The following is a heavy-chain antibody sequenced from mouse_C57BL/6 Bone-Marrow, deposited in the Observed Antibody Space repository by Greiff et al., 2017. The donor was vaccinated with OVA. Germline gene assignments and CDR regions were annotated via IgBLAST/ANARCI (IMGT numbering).Heavy chain of an antibody. V-gene: IGHV1-47*01. J-gene: IGHJ4*01. Sequence: QVHVKQSGAELVKPGASVKMSCKASGYTFTTYPIEWMKQNHGKSLEWIGNFHPYNDDTKYNEKFKGKATLTVEKSSSTVYLELSRLTSDDSAVYYCARHYGSSSDYAMDYWGQGTSVTVSS. CDR1: GYTFTTYP. CDR3: ARHYGSSSDYAMDY. D-gene: IGHD1-1*01. CDR2: FHPYNDDT.